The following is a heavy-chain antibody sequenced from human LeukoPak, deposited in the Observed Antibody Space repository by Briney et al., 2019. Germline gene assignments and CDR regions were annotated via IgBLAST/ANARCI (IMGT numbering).Heavy chain of an antibody. D-gene: IGHD3-10*01. CDR3: ARSMVRDINYYYYGMDV. V-gene: IGHV1-69*13. J-gene: IGHJ6*02. CDR2: IIPIFGTA. Sequence: GASVKVSCKASGGTFSSYAVSWVRQAPGQGLEWMGGIIPIFGTANYAQKFQGRVTITADESTNTAYMELSSLRSEDTAVYHCARSMVRDINYYYYGMDVWGQGTTVIVS. CDR1: GGTFSSYA.